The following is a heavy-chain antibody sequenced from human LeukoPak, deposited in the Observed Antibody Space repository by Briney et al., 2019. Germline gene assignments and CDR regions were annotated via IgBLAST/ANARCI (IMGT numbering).Heavy chain of an antibody. CDR3: ANDKTYYYGSGSYPNDY. CDR2: IRQDGSEK. CDR1: GFTFSSYW. Sequence: GGSLRLSCAASGFTFSSYWMSWVRQAPGKGLEWVANIRQDGSEKYYVDSVKGRFIVSRDNAKNSLYLQMNSLRAEDTAVYYCANDKTYYYGSGSYPNDYWGQGTLVTVSS. D-gene: IGHD3-10*01. V-gene: IGHV3-7*01. J-gene: IGHJ4*02.